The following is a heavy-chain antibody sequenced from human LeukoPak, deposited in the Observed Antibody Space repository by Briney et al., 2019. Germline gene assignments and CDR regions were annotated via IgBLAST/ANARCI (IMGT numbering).Heavy chain of an antibody. CDR2: ISDGGST. V-gene: IGHV3-53*01. J-gene: IGHJ4*02. Sequence: GGSLRLSCAASGFTISSNYMNWVRQAPGKGLDWVSVISDGGSTYCADSVRGRFTISRDNSKNTLYLQMNSLRAEDTAVYYCAKDRTIFGLADYWGQGTLVTVSS. CDR1: GFTISSNY. D-gene: IGHD3/OR15-3a*01. CDR3: AKDRTIFGLADY.